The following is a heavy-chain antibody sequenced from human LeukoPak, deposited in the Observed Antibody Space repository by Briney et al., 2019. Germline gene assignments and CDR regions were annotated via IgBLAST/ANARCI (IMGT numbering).Heavy chain of an antibody. CDR2: INHSGST. CDR3: ARVPATMVRGVIKYYFDY. CDR1: GGSLSGYY. J-gene: IGHJ4*02. D-gene: IGHD3-10*01. Sequence: SETLSLTCAVFGGSLSGYYWSWIRQPPGKGLEWVGEINHSGSTNYNPSLKSRVTISVDTSKNQFSLKLSSVTAADTALYYCARVPATMVRGVIKYYFDYWGQGSLVTVSS. V-gene: IGHV4-34*01.